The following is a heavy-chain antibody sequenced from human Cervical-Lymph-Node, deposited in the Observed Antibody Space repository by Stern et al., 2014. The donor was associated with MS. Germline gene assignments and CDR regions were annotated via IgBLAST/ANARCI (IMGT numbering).Heavy chain of an antibody. J-gene: IGHJ4*02. CDR3: ATPPNIGGPMGK. CDR1: GYTFTEYY. D-gene: IGHD2/OR15-2a*01. CDR2: IDPGTGDA. Sequence: VQLVQSGSEVKRPGASVKVSCRTFGYTFTEYYLYWVRQAPGQGLEWMGRIDPGTGDADYAPNFRGRVTITRDTSINSVYVEFSSLQRNDTAIYYCATPPNIGGPMGKWGQGTLVTVSS. V-gene: IGHV1-2*06.